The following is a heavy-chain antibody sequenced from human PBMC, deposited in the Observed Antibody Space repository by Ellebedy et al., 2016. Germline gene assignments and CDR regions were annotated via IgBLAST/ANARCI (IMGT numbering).Heavy chain of an antibody. J-gene: IGHJ4*02. Sequence: GGSLRLXXAASGFTFKNYAMTWVRQGPGKGLEWVSAISGSGGSTYYADSVKGRFTISRDNSKNTLYLQMNSLRVEDTAVYYCAEGGTIVGDYWGQGTLVTVSS. CDR1: GFTFKNYA. D-gene: IGHD1-26*01. V-gene: IGHV3-23*01. CDR3: AEGGTIVGDY. CDR2: ISGSGGST.